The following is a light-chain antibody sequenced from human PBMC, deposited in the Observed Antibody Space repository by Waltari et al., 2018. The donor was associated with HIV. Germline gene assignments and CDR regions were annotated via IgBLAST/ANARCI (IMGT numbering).Light chain of an antibody. CDR1: NIGTES. CDR3: QVWDSSSDHVI. V-gene: IGLV3-21*04. Sequence: SYVLTQPPSVSVAPGETARISCGGNNIGTESVHWYQQKPGQAPVLVIYDDSDRPSGISERFSGSNSGSTATLTISRVGAGDEADYYCQVWDSSSDHVIFGGGTQLTVL. J-gene: IGLJ2*01. CDR2: DDS.